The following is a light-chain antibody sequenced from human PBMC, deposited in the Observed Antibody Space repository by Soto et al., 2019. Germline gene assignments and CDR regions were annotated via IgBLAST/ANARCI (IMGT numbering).Light chain of an antibody. CDR1: QSINNY. V-gene: IGKV3-11*01. CDR2: EAS. Sequence: EIVLTQSPATLSLSPGERASLSCRASQSINNYVAWYQHKPGQAPRLLIYEASNRATGIPARFSGSGSGTDFTLTISSLEPEDFAVYYCQQCSNWPPRITFGGGTKVEIK. J-gene: IGKJ4*01. CDR3: QQCSNWPPRIT.